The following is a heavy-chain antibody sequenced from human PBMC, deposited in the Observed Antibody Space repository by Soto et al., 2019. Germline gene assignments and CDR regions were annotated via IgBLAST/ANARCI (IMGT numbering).Heavy chain of an antibody. CDR3: ARYYSAGYYDFWMCYYDPSYYYYGMGV. V-gene: IGHV1-8*01. Sequence: ASVKVSCKASGYTFTSYDINWVRQATGQGLEWMGWMNPNSGNTGYAQKFQGRVTMTRNTSISTAYMELSSLRSEDTAVYYCARYYSAGYYDFWMCYYDPSYYYYGMGVWGQGTTVTGAS. CDR1: GYTFTSYD. CDR2: MNPNSGNT. D-gene: IGHD3-3*01. J-gene: IGHJ6*02.